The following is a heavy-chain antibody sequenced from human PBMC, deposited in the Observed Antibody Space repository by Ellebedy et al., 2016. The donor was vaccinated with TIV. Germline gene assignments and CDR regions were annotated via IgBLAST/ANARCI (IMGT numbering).Heavy chain of an antibody. CDR2: INQDGSEK. CDR1: GFTFTNYW. Sequence: GESLKISCAASGFTFTNYWMNWVRLAPGKGLEWVANINQDGSEKYYVDSVKGRFTISRDNAKNSLYLQMNSLRAEDTAVYYCARARYTMITPWGQGTLVTVSS. D-gene: IGHD3-22*01. CDR3: ARARYTMITP. V-gene: IGHV3-7*01. J-gene: IGHJ5*02.